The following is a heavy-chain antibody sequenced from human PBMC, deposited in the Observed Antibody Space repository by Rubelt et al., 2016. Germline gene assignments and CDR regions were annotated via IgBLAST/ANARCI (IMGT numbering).Heavy chain of an antibody. CDR2: IYSSGST. V-gene: IGHV4-59*01. Sequence: QVQLQESGPGLVKPSETLSLSCTVSGGSISTYYWSWIRQPPGKGLEWIGYIYSSGSTNYNASLKSRVTISIDRSKNRFSLYRRSVTAADTAVYYCARDRTPSGYDSGMDVWGQGTTVTVSS. CDR3: ARDRTPSGYDSGMDV. D-gene: IGHD5-12*01. J-gene: IGHJ6*02. CDR1: GGSISTYY.